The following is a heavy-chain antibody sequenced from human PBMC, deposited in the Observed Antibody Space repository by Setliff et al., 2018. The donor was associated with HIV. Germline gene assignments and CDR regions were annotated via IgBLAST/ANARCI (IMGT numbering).Heavy chain of an antibody. D-gene: IGHD2-8*01. Sequence: KPSETLSLTCAVSGGSISRSTYYWSWIRQSPGKELEWIGSINYSGTTYYNPSLKSRVTISLDTSKNQFSLKVRSVTAADSAVYYCARPGVSVWGRGTLVTVSS. CDR1: GGSISRSTYY. CDR3: ARPGVSV. CDR2: INYSGTT. J-gene: IGHJ2*01. V-gene: IGHV4-39*07.